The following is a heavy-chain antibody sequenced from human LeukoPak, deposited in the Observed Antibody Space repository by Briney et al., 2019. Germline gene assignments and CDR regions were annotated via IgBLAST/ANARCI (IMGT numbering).Heavy chain of an antibody. D-gene: IGHD2-15*01. CDR3: ASDRRCSGGSCYYWYFDL. J-gene: IGHJ2*01. CDR1: GYTFTRYA. CDR2: INAGNGNT. Sequence: ASVKVSCKASGYTFTRYAMHWVRQSPGQRLEWMGSINAGNGNTKYSQKFQGRVTITRDTSASTAYMELSSLRSEDTAVYYCASDRRCSGGSCYYWYFDLWGRATLVTVSS. V-gene: IGHV1-3*01.